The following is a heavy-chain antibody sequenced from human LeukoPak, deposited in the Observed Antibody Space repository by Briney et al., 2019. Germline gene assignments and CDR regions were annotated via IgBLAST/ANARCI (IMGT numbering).Heavy chain of an antibody. D-gene: IGHD4-11*01. Sequence: PGGSLRLSCAASGFTFSHFGMHWVRQAPGKGLEWVAVIWSDATNQYYGDSAKGRFTISRDNFKKTLSLQMHSLRAEDMACYYCAKGAQRRFDYSNSLDDWGKGSLVTVSS. CDR2: IWSDATNQ. J-gene: IGHJ1*01. CDR3: AKGAQRRFDYSNSLDD. CDR1: GFTFSHFG. V-gene: IGHV3-33*06.